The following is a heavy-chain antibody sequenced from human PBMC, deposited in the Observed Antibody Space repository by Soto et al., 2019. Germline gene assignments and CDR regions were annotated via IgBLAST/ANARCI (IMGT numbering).Heavy chain of an antibody. J-gene: IGHJ5*02. V-gene: IGHV4-34*01. D-gene: IGHD1-26*01. Sequence: SETLSLTCAVYGGSFNGYYWTWIRQPPGKGLEWIGEINHSGSTNYNPSLKSRVTMSVDTSKNQFSLNLSSVTAADTAVYYCARVAPSGAWSSHYGLSWLDPWGKGTVVTVSS. CDR2: INHSGST. CDR3: ARVAPSGAWSSHYGLSWLDP. CDR1: GGSFNGYY.